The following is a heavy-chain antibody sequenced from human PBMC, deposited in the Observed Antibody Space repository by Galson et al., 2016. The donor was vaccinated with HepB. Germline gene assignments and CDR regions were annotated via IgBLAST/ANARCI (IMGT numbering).Heavy chain of an antibody. D-gene: IGHD3-3*01. Sequence: SLRLSCAASGFTFSSYWMHWVRQAPGKGLVWVSRINSDGSSTSYADSVKGRFTISRDNAKNTLYLQTNSLRAQDTAVYYCARAYDSRSSHVGYWGQGTRVTVSS. CDR3: ARAYDSRSSHVGY. J-gene: IGHJ4*02. V-gene: IGHV3-74*01. CDR1: GFTFSSYW. CDR2: INSDGSST.